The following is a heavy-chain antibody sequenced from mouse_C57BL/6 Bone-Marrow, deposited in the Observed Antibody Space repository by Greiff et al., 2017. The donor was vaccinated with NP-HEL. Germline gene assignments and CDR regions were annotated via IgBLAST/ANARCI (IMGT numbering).Heavy chain of an antibody. D-gene: IGHD1-1*01. Sequence: EVQLVESGGGLVKPGGSLKLSCAASGFTFSSYAMSWVRQTPEKRLEWVATISDGGSYTYYPDNVKGRFTISRDNAKNNLYLQMSHLKSEDTAMYYCAGETTVVDYYAMDYWGQGTSVTVSS. CDR1: GFTFSSYA. CDR3: AGETTVVDYYAMDY. J-gene: IGHJ4*01. CDR2: ISDGGSYT. V-gene: IGHV5-4*01.